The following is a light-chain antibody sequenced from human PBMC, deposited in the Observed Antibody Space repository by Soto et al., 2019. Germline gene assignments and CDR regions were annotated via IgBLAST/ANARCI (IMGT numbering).Light chain of an antibody. J-gene: IGKJ5*01. CDR1: QSISSY. CDR2: AAS. CDR3: QQSHTTPIT. V-gene: IGKV1-39*01. Sequence: DIQMTQSPSSLSASVGDRVTITCRASQSISSYLNWYQQKPGKAPKLLIYAASSLQSGVPSRFSGSGSRTAFTLTLCSLHPEDFASYLRQQSHTTPITFGQGTRLEIK.